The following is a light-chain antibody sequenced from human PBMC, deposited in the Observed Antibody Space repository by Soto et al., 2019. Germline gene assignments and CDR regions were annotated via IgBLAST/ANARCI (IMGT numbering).Light chain of an antibody. CDR1: QSVSSNY. CDR3: QQYGSSPPLT. J-gene: IGKJ4*01. V-gene: IGKV3-20*01. Sequence: EIVLTQSPGTLSLSPGERATLSCRASQSVSSNYFAWYQQKPGQAPRLLIYGASSRATGIPDRFSGSGSGTDFTLTISRLEPEDFAVYYCQQYGSSPPLTFGGGTKVDIK. CDR2: GAS.